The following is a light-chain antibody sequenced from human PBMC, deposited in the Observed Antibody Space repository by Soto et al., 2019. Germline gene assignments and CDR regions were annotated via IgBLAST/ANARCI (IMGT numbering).Light chain of an antibody. CDR1: QDISNY. CDR2: AAS. J-gene: IGKJ1*01. V-gene: IGKV1-27*01. Sequence: DIQMTQSPSSLSASVGDRVSVTCRASQDISNYLAWNQQKPGKPQKLLISAASTVQSGVASRFSGSGSGTDFTLTISSLQPEDVATYYCQKYDSAPLTFGQGTKVEIK. CDR3: QKYDSAPLT.